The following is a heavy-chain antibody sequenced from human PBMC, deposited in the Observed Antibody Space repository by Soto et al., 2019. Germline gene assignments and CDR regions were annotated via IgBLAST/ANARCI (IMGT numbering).Heavy chain of an antibody. CDR2: IYHSGST. Sequence: SETLSLTCTVSGGTISSGGYYWSWLRQHPGKGLEWIGYIYHSGSTKYNPSLKSRVTISVAPSKNQFSLRLSSVTAADSAVYYCARSGDYTNYYYYYMDVWGKGTTVTVSS. CDR3: ARSGDYTNYYYYYMDV. V-gene: IGHV4-61*08. CDR1: GGTISSGGYY. D-gene: IGHD4-17*01. J-gene: IGHJ6*03.